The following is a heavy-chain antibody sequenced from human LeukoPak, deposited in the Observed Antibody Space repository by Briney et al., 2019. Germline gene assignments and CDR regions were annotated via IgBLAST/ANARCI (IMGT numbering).Heavy chain of an antibody. CDR3: ASLCSGGSCYEGG. J-gene: IGHJ4*02. V-gene: IGHV4-39*01. Sequence: SETLSLTCTVPGGSISSSSYYWGWIRQPPGKGLEWIGSIYYSGSTYYNPSLKSRVTISVDTSKNQFSPKLSSVTAADTAVYYCASLCSGGSCYEGGWGQGTLVTVSS. D-gene: IGHD2-15*01. CDR2: IYYSGST. CDR1: GGSISSSSYY.